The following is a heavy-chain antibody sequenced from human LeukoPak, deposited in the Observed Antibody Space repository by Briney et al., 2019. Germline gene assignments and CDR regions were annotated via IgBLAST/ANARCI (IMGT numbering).Heavy chain of an antibody. Sequence: SVKVSCKASGGTFSRYAISWVRQAPGQGLEWMGGIIPMFGTANYAQKFQGRVTITADESTSTAYMELSSLRSEDTAVYYCARDRPYTGGWRGFDYWGQGTLVTVSS. CDR3: ARDRPYTGGWRGFDY. V-gene: IGHV1-69*13. CDR2: IIPMFGTA. J-gene: IGHJ4*02. CDR1: GGTFSRYA. D-gene: IGHD6-19*01.